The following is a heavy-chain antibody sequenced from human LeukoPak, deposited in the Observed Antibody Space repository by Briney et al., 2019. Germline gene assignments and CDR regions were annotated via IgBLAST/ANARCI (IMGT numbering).Heavy chain of an antibody. CDR2: ISGSGGST. Sequence: GGSLRLSCAASGFTFSSYAMSWVRQAPGKGLEWVSAISGSGGSTYYADSVKGRFTISRDNSKNTLYLQMNSLRAEDTAVYYCAFGTDSSGWYGDYWGQGTLVTVSS. CDR1: GFTFSSYA. V-gene: IGHV3-23*01. J-gene: IGHJ4*02. D-gene: IGHD6-19*01. CDR3: AFGTDSSGWYGDY.